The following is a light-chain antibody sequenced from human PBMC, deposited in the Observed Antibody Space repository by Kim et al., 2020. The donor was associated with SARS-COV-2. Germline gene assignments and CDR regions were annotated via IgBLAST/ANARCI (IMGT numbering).Light chain of an antibody. CDR2: EDN. V-gene: IGLV6-57*03. J-gene: IGLJ2*01. CDR1: RGSGAANY. Sequence: KTATTPGPRRRGSGAANYVQWYQQRPGSAPTIVLYEDNRRPSGIPNRFSGSIRSSSNSASLTISGLRTEDEADYYCQSYDSNNHVVFGGGTQLTVL. CDR3: QSYDSNNHVV.